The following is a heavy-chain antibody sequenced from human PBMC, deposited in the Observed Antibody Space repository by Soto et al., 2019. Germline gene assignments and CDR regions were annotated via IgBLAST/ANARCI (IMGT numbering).Heavy chain of an antibody. CDR1: GGTFSSYT. CDR3: ARGLPMVRGVAHNWFDP. D-gene: IGHD3-10*01. J-gene: IGHJ5*02. CDR2: IIPILGIA. V-gene: IGHV1-69*02. Sequence: QVQLVQSGAEVKKPGSSVKVSCKASGGTFSSYTISWVRQAPGQGLEWMGRIIPILGIANYAQKFQGRVTITAXXSXSXXYMELSSLRSEDTAVYYCARGLPMVRGVAHNWFDPWGQGTLVTVSS.